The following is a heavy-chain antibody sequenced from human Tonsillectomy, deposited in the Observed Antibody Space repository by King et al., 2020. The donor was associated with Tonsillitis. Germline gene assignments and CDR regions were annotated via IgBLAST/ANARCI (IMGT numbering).Heavy chain of an antibody. CDR3: ARFPKYYYASSGYSDY. V-gene: IGHV5-10-1*03. CDR2: IDPSDSYT. CDR1: GYSFTSYW. Sequence: AQLVQSGAEVKKPGESLRISCKGSGYSFTSYWISWVRQMPGKGLEWMGRIDPSDSYTNYSPSFQGHVTISADKSISTAYLQWSSLKASDTAMYYCARFPKYYYASSGYSDYWGQGTLVTVSS. J-gene: IGHJ4*02. D-gene: IGHD3-22*01.